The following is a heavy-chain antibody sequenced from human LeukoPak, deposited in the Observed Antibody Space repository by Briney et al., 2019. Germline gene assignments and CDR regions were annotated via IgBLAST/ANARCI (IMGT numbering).Heavy chain of an antibody. CDR3: ARPRRGYDILTGYYGPSNYYYYGMDI. CDR2: IRSSGDST. Sequence: GGSLRLSCAASGFTVSSNYMNWVRQAPGKGLEWVSVIRSSGDSTYYADSVKGRFTISRDNSKKTLYLQMNSLRAEDTAVYYCARPRRGYDILTGYYGPSNYYYYGMDIWGQGTTVTVSS. V-gene: IGHV3-66*04. CDR1: GFTVSSNY. D-gene: IGHD3-9*01. J-gene: IGHJ6*02.